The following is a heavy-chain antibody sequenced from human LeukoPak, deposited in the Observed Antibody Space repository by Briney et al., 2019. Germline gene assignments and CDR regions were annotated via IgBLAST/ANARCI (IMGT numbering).Heavy chain of an antibody. CDR1: GSTFSDYA. CDR2: LSGSGAGT. CDR3: AKDFVRGTLTGAFDV. D-gene: IGHD3-10*01. V-gene: IGHV3-23*01. J-gene: IGHJ3*01. Sequence: GGSLRLSCAASGSTFSDYALGWVRQAPGRGLEWVATLSGSGAGTYYSDSVQGRFTISRDNSKRTLFLQMNSLRAEDTAFYYCAKDFVRGTLTGAFDVWGRGAMVTVST.